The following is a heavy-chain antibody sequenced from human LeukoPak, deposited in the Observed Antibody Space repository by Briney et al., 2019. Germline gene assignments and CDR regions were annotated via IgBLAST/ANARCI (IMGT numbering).Heavy chain of an antibody. CDR3: ARRAATSFDY. CDR1: GGSFSGYY. CDR2: INHSGST. Sequence: SSETLSLTCAVYGGSFSGYYWSWIRQPPGKGLGWIGEINHSGSTNYNPSLKSRVTISVDTSKNQFSLKLSSVTAADTAVYYCARRAATSFDYWGQGTLVTVSS. J-gene: IGHJ4*02. V-gene: IGHV4-34*01. D-gene: IGHD2-15*01.